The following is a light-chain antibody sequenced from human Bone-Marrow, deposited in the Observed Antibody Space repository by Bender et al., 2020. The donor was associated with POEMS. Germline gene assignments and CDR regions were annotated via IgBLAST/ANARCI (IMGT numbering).Light chain of an antibody. CDR3: AAWDDRLSHWV. CDR2: MNL. J-gene: IGLJ3*02. CDR1: SSNIGSNY. V-gene: IGLV1-47*01. Sequence: QSVMTQPPSASGTPGQRVTISCSGSSSNIGSNYVFWYQHVPGTAPKLLMYMNLQRPSGVPDRFSGSKSGTSASLAISGLRAEDEADYYCAAWDDRLSHWVFGGGTKVTVL.